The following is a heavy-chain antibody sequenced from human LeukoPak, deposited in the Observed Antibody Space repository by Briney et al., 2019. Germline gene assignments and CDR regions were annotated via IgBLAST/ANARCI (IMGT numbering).Heavy chain of an antibody. CDR1: GGSISTYY. J-gene: IGHJ4*02. CDR3: VRMGGYSGYATH. Sequence: SETLSLTCTVSGGSISTYYWSWIRQPPGKGLEWIGYIHYSGTTNYNPSLKSRVTISLDTSKNQFSLNLNSVTDANTAVYCCVRMGGYSGYATHWGQGTLVTVSS. D-gene: IGHD5-12*01. CDR2: IHYSGTT. V-gene: IGHV4-59*08.